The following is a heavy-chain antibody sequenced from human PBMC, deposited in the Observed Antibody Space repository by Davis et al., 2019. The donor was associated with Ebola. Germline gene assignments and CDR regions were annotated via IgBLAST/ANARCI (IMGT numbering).Heavy chain of an antibody. J-gene: IGHJ6*02. V-gene: IGHV5-51*01. CDR1: GYPFTKYY. CDR3: ARHSGGLDF. Sequence: GESLKISCQGFGYPFTKYYISWVRQLPGEGLEWMGIIYPGASDIRYGPSFQGQVTFTADTSINTAYLQWSSLKASDTAMYYCARHSGGLDFWGQGTTVTVSS. CDR2: IYPGASDI.